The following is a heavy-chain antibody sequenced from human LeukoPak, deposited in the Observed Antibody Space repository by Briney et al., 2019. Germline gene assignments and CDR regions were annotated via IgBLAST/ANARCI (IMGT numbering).Heavy chain of an antibody. CDR3: ANWGSGT. CDR2: ISWNSGSI. CDR1: GFTFDDYA. V-gene: IGHV3-9*01. J-gene: IGHJ5*02. D-gene: IGHD6-19*01. Sequence: PGGSLRLSCAASGFTFDDYAMHWVRQAPGKGLEWVSGISWNSGSIGYADSVKGRFTISRDNAKNSLYLQMNSLRAEDTAFYYCANWGSGTWGQGTLVTVSS.